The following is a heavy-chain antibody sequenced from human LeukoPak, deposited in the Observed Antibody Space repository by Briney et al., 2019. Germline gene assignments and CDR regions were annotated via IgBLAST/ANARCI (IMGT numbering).Heavy chain of an antibody. J-gene: IGHJ4*02. V-gene: IGHV4-31*03. D-gene: IGHD3-10*01. CDR3: ARSWFGELSHFNY. CDR2: IYYSGYT. Sequence: SETLSLTCTVSGGSITSGGYYWSWIRQHPGKGLEWIGHIYYSGYTYYNPSLKSRVAMSVDTSKNQFSLKLSSVTAADTAVYYCARSWFGELSHFNYWGQGTLVRVSS. CDR1: GGSITSGGYY.